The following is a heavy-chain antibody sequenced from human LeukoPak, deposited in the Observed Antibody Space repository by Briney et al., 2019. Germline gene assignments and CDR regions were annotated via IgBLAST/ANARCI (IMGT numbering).Heavy chain of an antibody. D-gene: IGHD3-3*01. CDR2: ISYSGNT. V-gene: IGHV4-39*01. CDR1: GGPITAHDNY. CDR3: ARLYFDFWSGYSDP. Sequence: PSETLSLTCTVSGGPITAHDNYWGWHRQPPGKELKWIGTISYSGNTHYNPSLQSRVTMSIDTPRNKFSLKLSYVTAADTAVYYCARLYFDFWSGYSDPWGQGTQVTVSS. J-gene: IGHJ5*02.